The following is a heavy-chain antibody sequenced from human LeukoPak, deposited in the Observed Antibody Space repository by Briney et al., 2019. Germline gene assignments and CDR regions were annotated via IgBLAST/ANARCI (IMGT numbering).Heavy chain of an antibody. D-gene: IGHD2-15*01. J-gene: IGHJ5*02. CDR1: GFNFNNYG. CDR3: ARGYCSGGSCYPNWFDP. V-gene: IGHV3-33*01. CDR2: IYYDGIKK. Sequence: GGSLRLSCAASGFNFNNYGMYWVRQAPGKGLEWVAAIYYDGIKKCYADSVKGRFTISRDNAKNSLYLQMNSLRAEDTAVYYCARGYCSGGSCYPNWFDPWGQGTLVTVSS.